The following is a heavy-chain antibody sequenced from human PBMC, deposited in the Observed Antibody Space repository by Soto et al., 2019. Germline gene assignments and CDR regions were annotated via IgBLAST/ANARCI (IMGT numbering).Heavy chain of an antibody. Sequence: PGGSLRLSCAASGFTFSSYGMHWVHQAPGKXLEWVAVISYDGSNKYYADSVKGRFTISRDNSKNTLYLQMNSLRAEDTAVYYCAKEGGIAAAGTPLYYYYGMDVWGQGTTVTVSS. V-gene: IGHV3-30*18. CDR1: GFTFSSYG. J-gene: IGHJ6*02. CDR3: AKEGGIAAAGTPLYYYYGMDV. D-gene: IGHD6-13*01. CDR2: ISYDGSNK.